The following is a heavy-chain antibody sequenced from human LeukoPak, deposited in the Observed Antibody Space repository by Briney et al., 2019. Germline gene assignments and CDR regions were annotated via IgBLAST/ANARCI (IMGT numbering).Heavy chain of an antibody. V-gene: IGHV1-18*01. CDR2: ISAYKGNT. D-gene: IGHD6-13*01. CDR3: ARRIAAGGAFDI. Sequence: ASVKVSCKASGYTFTSYGISWVRQAPGQGLEWMGWISAYKGNTNYAQKLQGRVTMTTDTSTSTAYMELRSLRSDDTAVYYCARRIAAGGAFDIWGQGTMVTVSS. J-gene: IGHJ3*02. CDR1: GYTFTSYG.